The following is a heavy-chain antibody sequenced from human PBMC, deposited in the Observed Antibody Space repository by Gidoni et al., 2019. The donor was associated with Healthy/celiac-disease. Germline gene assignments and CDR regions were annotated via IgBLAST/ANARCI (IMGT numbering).Heavy chain of an antibody. J-gene: IGHJ5*02. CDR3: ARGSGSYEWYWFDP. CDR1: GGPLSSSSYY. V-gene: IGHV4-39*07. Sequence: QLQLQESGPGLVQPSETLSPTCTVSGGPLSSSSYYWGWIRQPPGKGLEWIGSIYYSGSTYYHPSLKSRVTISVDTSKNQFSLKLSSVTAADTAVYYCARGSGSYEWYWFDPWGQGTLVTVSS. CDR2: IYYSGST. D-gene: IGHD3-10*01.